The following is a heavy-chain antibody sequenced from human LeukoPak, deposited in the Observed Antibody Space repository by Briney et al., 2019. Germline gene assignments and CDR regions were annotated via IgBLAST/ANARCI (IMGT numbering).Heavy chain of an antibody. V-gene: IGHV1-2*02. Sequence: ASVKVSCKASGYTFTGCFIHYVRQAPGQGLEWMGWIDPNSDNIRYSETFKDRVTMARDASTNTAYMELSWLRSDDTAVYYCARSAYNYGYVYFDHWGQGTLVIVSS. D-gene: IGHD5-18*01. CDR3: ARSAYNYGYVYFDH. J-gene: IGHJ4*02. CDR1: GYTFTGCF. CDR2: IDPNSDNI.